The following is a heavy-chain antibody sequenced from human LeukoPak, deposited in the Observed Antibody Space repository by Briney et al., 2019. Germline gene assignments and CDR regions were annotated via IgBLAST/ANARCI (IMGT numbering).Heavy chain of an antibody. D-gene: IGHD6-13*01. CDR3: ARHGGSWTFDY. CDR1: GGSISYYY. CDR2: IYYTGST. V-gene: IGHV4-59*08. J-gene: IGHJ4*02. Sequence: PSDTLSLTCAVSGGSISYYYWNWIRHPPAKALEWIVHIYYTGSTKHNPSLKSRLTISVDTSKNQFSLKLRSVTAANTAVYYCARHGGSWTFDYWGQGTLVTVSS.